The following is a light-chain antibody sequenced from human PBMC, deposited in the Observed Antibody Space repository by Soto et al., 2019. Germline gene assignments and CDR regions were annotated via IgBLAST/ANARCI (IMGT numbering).Light chain of an antibody. CDR1: SSDVGSYNL. CDR3: CSYAGSSILV. Sequence: QSALTQPASVSGSPGQLITISCTGTSSDVGSYNLVSWYQQHPGKAPKLMIYEGSKRPSGVSNRFSGSKSGNTASLTISGLQAEDEADYYCCSYAGSSILVFGGGTKLTVL. CDR2: EGS. J-gene: IGLJ2*01. V-gene: IGLV2-23*01.